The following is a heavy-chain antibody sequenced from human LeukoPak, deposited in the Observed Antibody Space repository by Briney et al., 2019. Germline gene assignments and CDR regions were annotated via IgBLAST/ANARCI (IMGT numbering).Heavy chain of an antibody. Sequence: GGSLRLSCAASGSTFSSYAMSWVRQAPGKGLEWVSAISGSGGSTYYADSVKGRFTISRDNSKNTLYLQMNSLRAEDTAVYYCAKTVRPFLEWLLRPFDYWGQGTLVTVSS. CDR1: GSTFSSYA. D-gene: IGHD3-3*01. CDR2: ISGSGGST. J-gene: IGHJ4*02. V-gene: IGHV3-23*01. CDR3: AKTVRPFLEWLLRPFDY.